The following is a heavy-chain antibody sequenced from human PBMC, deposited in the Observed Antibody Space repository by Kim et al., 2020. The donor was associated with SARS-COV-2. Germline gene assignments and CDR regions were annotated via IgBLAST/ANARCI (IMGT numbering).Heavy chain of an antibody. CDR1: GGTFSSYA. J-gene: IGHJ6*02. Sequence: SVKVSCKASGGTFSSYAISWVRQAPGQGLEWMGGIIPIFGTANYAQKFQGRVTITADESTNTAYMELSSLRSEDTAVYYCATPNHPNYSSGWYGSYYYYGMDVWGQGTTVTVSS. D-gene: IGHD6-19*01. V-gene: IGHV1-69*13. CDR3: ATPNHPNYSSGWYGSYYYYGMDV. CDR2: IIPIFGTA.